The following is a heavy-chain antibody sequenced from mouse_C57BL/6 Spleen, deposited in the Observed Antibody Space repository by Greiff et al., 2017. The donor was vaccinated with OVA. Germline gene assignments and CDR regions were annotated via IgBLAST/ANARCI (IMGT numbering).Heavy chain of an antibody. CDR1: GYTFTSYW. J-gene: IGHJ2*01. V-gene: IGHV1-52*01. Sequence: QVQLQQPGAELVRPGSSVKLSCKASGYTFTSYWMHWVKQRPIQGLEWIGNIDPSDSETHYNQKFKDKATLTVDKSTSTAYMQLSSLTSEDSAVYYCARDGSSPFDYWGQGTTLTVSS. CDR3: ARDGSSPFDY. D-gene: IGHD1-1*01. CDR2: IDPSDSET.